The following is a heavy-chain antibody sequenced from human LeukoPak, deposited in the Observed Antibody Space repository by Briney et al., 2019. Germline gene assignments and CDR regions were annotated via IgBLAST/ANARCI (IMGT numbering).Heavy chain of an antibody. J-gene: IGHJ3*02. CDR1: GGSISSYY. V-gene: IGHV4-4*07. CDR3: ARVQVATIGVAFDI. D-gene: IGHD5-12*01. Sequence: SETLSLTCTVSGGSISSYYWSWIRQPAGKGLEWIGRIYTSGSTNYNPSLKSRVTMSVDTSKNQFSLKLSSVTAADTAVCYCARVQVATIGVAFDIWGQGTMVTVSS. CDR2: IYTSGST.